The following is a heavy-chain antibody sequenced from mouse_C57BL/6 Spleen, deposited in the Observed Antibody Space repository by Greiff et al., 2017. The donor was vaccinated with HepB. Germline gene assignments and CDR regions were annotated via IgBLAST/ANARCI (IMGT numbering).Heavy chain of an antibody. CDR3: TRYYDYDEYYYAMDY. CDR2: ISSGGDYI. V-gene: IGHV5-9-1*02. J-gene: IGHJ4*01. D-gene: IGHD2-4*01. Sequence: EVKLEESGEGLVKPGGSLKLSCAASGFTFSSYAMSWVRQTPEKRLEWVAYISSGGDYIYYADTVKGRFTISRDNARNTLYLQMSSLKSEDTAMYYCTRYYDYDEYYYAMDYWGQGTSVTVSS. CDR1: GFTFSSYA.